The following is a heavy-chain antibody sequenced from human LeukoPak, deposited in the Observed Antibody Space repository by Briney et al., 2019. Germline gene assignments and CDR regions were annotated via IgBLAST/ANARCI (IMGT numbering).Heavy chain of an antibody. CDR2: IRSKAYGGTT. D-gene: IGHD3-10*01. Sequence: GSLRLSRTPSGFTLGDYAMSWVCQAPRKRLGWVGFIRSKAYGGTTAYAASVEGRFTISRDDSKSLAYLQMNSLKTEDTAVYYCTRGYYGSGSYYVPGGYFDYWGEGTLVTVSS. CDR1: GFTLGDYA. J-gene: IGHJ4*02. V-gene: IGHV3-49*04. CDR3: TRGYYGSGSYYVPGGYFDY.